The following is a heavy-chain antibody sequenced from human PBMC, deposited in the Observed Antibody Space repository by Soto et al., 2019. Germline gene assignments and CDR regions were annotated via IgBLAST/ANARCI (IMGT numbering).Heavy chain of an antibody. V-gene: IGHV3-9*01. J-gene: IGHJ1*01. CDR3: VKDESINWYSGHFRH. D-gene: IGHD6-13*01. CDR1: GFTFDDYA. Sequence: GGSLRLSCAASGFTFDDYAMHWVRQAPGKGLEWVSGISWNSGSIGHADSVKGRFTISRDNAKNSLYLQMNSLGAEDTAFYYCVKDESINWYSGHFRHWGQGTLVTVSS. CDR2: ISWNSGSI.